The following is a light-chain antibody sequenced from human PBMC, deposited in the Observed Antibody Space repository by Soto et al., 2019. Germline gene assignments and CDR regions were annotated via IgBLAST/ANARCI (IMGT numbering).Light chain of an antibody. CDR3: QQYGSSPLT. V-gene: IGKV3-20*01. Sequence: TVLTQSPGTPSLSPGERATLSCRASQTVTTYYLAWYQQKPGQAPRLLIYTTSNRATGVPDRFSGSGSGTDFTLTINSVDPEDSAVYYCQQYGSSPLTFGGGTKVDIK. J-gene: IGKJ4*01. CDR1: QTVTTYY. CDR2: TTS.